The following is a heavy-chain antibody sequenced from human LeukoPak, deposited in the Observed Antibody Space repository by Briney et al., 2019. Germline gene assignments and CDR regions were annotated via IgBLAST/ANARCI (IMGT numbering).Heavy chain of an antibody. Sequence: SVKVSCKASGGTFSSYAISWVRQAPGQGLEWMGGINPIFGTANYAQKFQGRVTITADESTSTAYMELSSLRSEDTAVYYCARDSGYCSGGSCYSGIDYWGQGTLVTVSS. CDR2: INPIFGTA. D-gene: IGHD2-15*01. V-gene: IGHV1-69*13. CDR3: ARDSGYCSGGSCYSGIDY. J-gene: IGHJ4*02. CDR1: GGTFSSYA.